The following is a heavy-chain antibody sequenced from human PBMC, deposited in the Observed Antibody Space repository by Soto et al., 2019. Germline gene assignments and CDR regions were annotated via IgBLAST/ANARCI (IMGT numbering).Heavy chain of an antibody. CDR1: GGTFSSYT. V-gene: IGHV1-69*02. CDR2: IIPILGIA. CDR3: ASSRQQLVRGWFVP. D-gene: IGHD6-13*01. Sequence: QVQLVQSGAEVKKPGSSVKVSCKASGGTFSSYTISWVRQAPGQGLEWMGRIIPILGIANYAQKFQGRVTITADKSTSTAYMERSSLRSEDTAVYYCASSRQQLVRGWFVPWGQGTLVTVSS. J-gene: IGHJ5*02.